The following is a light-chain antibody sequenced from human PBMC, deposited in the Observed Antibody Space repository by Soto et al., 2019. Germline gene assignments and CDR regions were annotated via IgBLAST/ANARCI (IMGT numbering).Light chain of an antibody. CDR3: QQYQKWPLT. J-gene: IGKJ4*01. CDR1: QSVSSN. V-gene: IGKV3-15*01. CDR2: GAS. Sequence: EIVMTQSPATLSVSPGERATLSCRASQSVSSNLAWYQHKPGQAPRLLIYGASIRGTGVPARFSGSGSGTEFTLTISSLQSEDFAVYYCQQYQKWPLTFGGGTKAEIK.